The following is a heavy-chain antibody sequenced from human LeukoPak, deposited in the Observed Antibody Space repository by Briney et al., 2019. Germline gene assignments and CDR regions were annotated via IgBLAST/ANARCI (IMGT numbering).Heavy chain of an antibody. CDR3: ARDLLWFGELWEYYFDY. CDR2: INPNSGGT. CDR1: GYTFTGYY. D-gene: IGHD3-10*01. V-gene: IGHV1-2*02. Sequence: GASVKVSCKASGYTFTGYYMHWVRQAPGRGLEWMGWINPNSGGTNYAQKFQGRVTMTRDTSISTAYMELSRLRSDDTAVYYCARDLLWFGELWEYYFDYWGQGTLVTVSS. J-gene: IGHJ4*02.